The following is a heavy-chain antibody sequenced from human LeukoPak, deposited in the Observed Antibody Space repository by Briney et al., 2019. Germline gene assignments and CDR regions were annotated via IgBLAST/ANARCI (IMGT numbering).Heavy chain of an antibody. CDR3: IRIRAGGHPYGMDV. V-gene: IGHV3-13*01. Sequence: PGASLRLSCGASGVSFSNYDMHCVRHALGKGGYWGSAIDTVGNTYYSGSVKGRFTISRANAQNSLFLHMNSMRGGYTALYYCIRIRAGGHPYGMDVWGQGSTITVSS. CDR2: IDTVGNT. D-gene: IGHD1-14*01. J-gene: IGHJ6*02. CDR1: GVSFSNYD.